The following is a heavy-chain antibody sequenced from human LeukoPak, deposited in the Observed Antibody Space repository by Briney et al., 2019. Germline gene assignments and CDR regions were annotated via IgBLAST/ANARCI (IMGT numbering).Heavy chain of an antibody. CDR3: AGYTLGSVGEVERRGNWFDP. D-gene: IGHD1-1*01. CDR2: IDHSGST. Sequence: PSETLSLTCAVYGGSFSGYYWSWIRQPPGKGLEWIGEIDHSGSTNYNPSLKSRVTISVDTSKNQFSLKLSSVTAADTAVYYCAGYTLGSVGEVERRGNWFDPWGQGTLVTVSS. J-gene: IGHJ5*02. V-gene: IGHV4-34*01. CDR1: GGSFSGYY.